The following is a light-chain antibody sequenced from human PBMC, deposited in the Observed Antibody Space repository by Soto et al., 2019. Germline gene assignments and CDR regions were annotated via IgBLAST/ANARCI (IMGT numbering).Light chain of an antibody. V-gene: IGLV1-44*01. Sequence: QSALTQPPSASGTPGQRVVISCSGSSSNFGTNTVNWYQQLPGTAPKLLIYSNNQRPSGVPDRLSGSKSGTSASLAISGLRSEDEADYYCASWDDSLNGWVFGGGTKLTVL. CDR3: ASWDDSLNGWV. J-gene: IGLJ3*02. CDR1: SSNFGTNT. CDR2: SNN.